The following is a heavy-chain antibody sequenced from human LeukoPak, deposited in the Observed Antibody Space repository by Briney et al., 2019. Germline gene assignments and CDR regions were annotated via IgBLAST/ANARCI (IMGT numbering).Heavy chain of an antibody. V-gene: IGHV4-59*01. J-gene: IGHJ6*03. CDR1: GGSISSYY. CDR2: IYYSGST. CDR3: ARSVEGYCRGGSCYYYSYYMDV. Sequence: SETLSLTCTVSGGSISSYYWSWIRQPPGKGLEWIGYIYYSGSTNYNPSLESRVTISVDTSKNQFSLKLSSVTAADTAVYYCARSVEGYCRGGSCYYYSYYMDVWAKGPRSPSP. D-gene: IGHD2-15*01.